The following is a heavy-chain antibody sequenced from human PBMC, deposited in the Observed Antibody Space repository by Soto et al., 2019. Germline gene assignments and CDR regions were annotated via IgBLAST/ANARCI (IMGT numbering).Heavy chain of an antibody. CDR2: VSVSGATA. J-gene: IGHJ4*02. Sequence: EVQLLESGGGLVPPGGSLRLACSASGFTFNIYAMSWVRQAPGKGLEWVSGVSVSGATAHYADPVKGRFTISRDNSKTTIYLQMSSLRAEDTALYYCAKVRGPYSSGWYDFDSWGQGTLVTVSS. V-gene: IGHV3-23*01. D-gene: IGHD6-19*01. CDR1: GFTFNIYA. CDR3: AKVRGPYSSGWYDFDS.